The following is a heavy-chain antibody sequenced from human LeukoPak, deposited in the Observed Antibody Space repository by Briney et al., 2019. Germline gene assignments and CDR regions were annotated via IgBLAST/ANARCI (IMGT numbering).Heavy chain of an antibody. V-gene: IGHV1-69*04. CDR3: ARGVLYYYGMDV. Sequence: SVKVSCKASGGTFSSYAISWVRQAPGQGLEWMGRIIPILGIANYAQKFQGRVSITADKSTSTAYMELSSLRSEDTAVYYCARGVLYYYGMDVWGQGTTVTVSS. J-gene: IGHJ6*02. CDR1: GGTFSSYA. CDR2: IIPILGIA.